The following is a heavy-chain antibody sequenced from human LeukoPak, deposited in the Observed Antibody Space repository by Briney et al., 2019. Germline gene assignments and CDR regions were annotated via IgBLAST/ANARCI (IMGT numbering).Heavy chain of an antibody. D-gene: IGHD3-22*01. Sequence: GGSLRLSCAASGFTFSSYAMSWVRQAPGKGLEWVSAISGSGGSTYYADSVKGRFTISRDNSKNTLYLQMNSLRAEDTVVYYCAKDLGYYDSSGSDYWGQGTLVTVSS. CDR1: GFTFSSYA. CDR2: ISGSGGST. J-gene: IGHJ4*02. V-gene: IGHV3-23*01. CDR3: AKDLGYYDSSGSDY.